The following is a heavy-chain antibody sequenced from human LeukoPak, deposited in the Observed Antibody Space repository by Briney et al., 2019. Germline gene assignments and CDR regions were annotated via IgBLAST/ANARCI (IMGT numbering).Heavy chain of an antibody. V-gene: IGHV4-61*02. Sequence: SETLSLTCTVSGGSISSGSYYWSWIRQPAGKGLEWIGRIYTSGSTNYNPSLNSRVPISVDTYKNQFSLKLSSVAAADTAVYYCASTFVVVPAAMPFDYWGQGTLVTVSS. CDR2: IYTSGST. D-gene: IGHD2-2*01. J-gene: IGHJ4*02. CDR1: GGSISSGSYY. CDR3: ASTFVVVPAAMPFDY.